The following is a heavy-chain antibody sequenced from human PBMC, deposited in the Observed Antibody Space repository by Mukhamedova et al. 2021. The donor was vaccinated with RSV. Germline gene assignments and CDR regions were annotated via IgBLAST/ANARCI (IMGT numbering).Heavy chain of an antibody. Sequence: GEINDSRSTNYNPSLKSRVTISVDRSKNQFSLNLSSVTAADMAVYYCARGRKQQLIRTFYDWFDPWGQGTLVTVSS. V-gene: IGHV4-34*01. CDR2: INDSRST. CDR3: ARGRKQQLIRTFYDWFDP. J-gene: IGHJ5*02. D-gene: IGHD1/OR15-1a*01.